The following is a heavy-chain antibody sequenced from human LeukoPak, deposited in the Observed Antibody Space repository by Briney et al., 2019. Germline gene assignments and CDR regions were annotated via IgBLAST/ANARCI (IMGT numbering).Heavy chain of an antibody. CDR1: GFTFDDYA. V-gene: IGHV3-9*01. D-gene: IGHD5-18*01. J-gene: IGHJ3*02. CDR2: ISWNSGSI. Sequence: QPGRSLRLSCAASGFTFDDYAMHWVRQAPGKGLEWVSGISWNSGSIGYADSVKGRFTISRDNAKNSLYLQMNSLRAEDTALYYCAKDILDTAMVTVFDIWGQGTMVTVSS. CDR3: AKDILDTAMVTVFDI.